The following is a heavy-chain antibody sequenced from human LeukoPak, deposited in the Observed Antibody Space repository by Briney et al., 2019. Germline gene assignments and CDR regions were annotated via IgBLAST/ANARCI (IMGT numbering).Heavy chain of an antibody. V-gene: IGHV3-66*01. D-gene: IGHD6-13*01. Sequence: PGGSLRLSCAASGFTVSSNYMNWVRQAPGKGLEWVSVIYSGGSTYYADSVKGRFIISRDNSRNTLYLQMSSLRAEDTAVYYCARDSSSYYYFDYWGQGTLVTVSS. CDR2: IYSGGST. CDR1: GFTVSSNY. J-gene: IGHJ4*02. CDR3: ARDSSSYYYFDY.